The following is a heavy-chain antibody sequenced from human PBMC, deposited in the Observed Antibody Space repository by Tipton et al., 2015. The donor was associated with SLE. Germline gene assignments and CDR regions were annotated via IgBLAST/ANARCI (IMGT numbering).Heavy chain of an antibody. CDR2: IRSKGDGGTT. V-gene: IGHV3-49*03. D-gene: IGHD3-3*01. J-gene: IGHJ2*01. CDR1: GFTFGDYG. CDR3: TRVRYHGVLEWLNWYFDL. Sequence: SLRLSCTASGFTFGDYGMTWFRQAPGKGLEWVGFIRSKGDGGTTEYAASVKGRFTISSDDSTSIAYLQMNSLKTEDTAVYYCTRVRYHGVLEWLNWYFDLCGRGTLVTVSS.